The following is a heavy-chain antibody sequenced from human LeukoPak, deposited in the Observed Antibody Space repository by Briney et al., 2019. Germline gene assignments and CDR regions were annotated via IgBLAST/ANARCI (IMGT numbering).Heavy chain of an antibody. CDR2: IIPIFGTA. Sequence: ASVKVSCKASGGTFSSYAISWVRQAPGQGLEWMGGIIPIFGTANYAQKFQGRVTITADESTSTAYMELSSLRSEDTAVYYCARAHDYVWGSYPYFDYWGQGTLVTVSS. CDR1: GGTFSSYA. J-gene: IGHJ4*02. V-gene: IGHV1-69*01. CDR3: ARAHDYVWGSYPYFDY. D-gene: IGHD3-16*02.